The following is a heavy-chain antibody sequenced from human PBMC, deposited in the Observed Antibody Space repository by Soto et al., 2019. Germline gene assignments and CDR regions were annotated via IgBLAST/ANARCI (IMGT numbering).Heavy chain of an antibody. CDR2: IHYNGNT. CDR3: AREGNLGRWLQALDF. CDR1: CDSISAHS. D-gene: IGHD5-12*01. V-gene: IGHV4-59*11. Sequence: SATLSLTCTVSCDSISAHSWRWVRQPPGKGLEWIGNIHYNGNTKYSPSLKSRVTMSVDTSKTHFSLRLISVTAADTAIYFCAREGNLGRWLQALDFWGQGTLVTVSS. J-gene: IGHJ4*02.